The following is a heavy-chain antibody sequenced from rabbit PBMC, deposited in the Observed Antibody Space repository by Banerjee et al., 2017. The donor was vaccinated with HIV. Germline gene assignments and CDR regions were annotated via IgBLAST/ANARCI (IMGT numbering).Heavy chain of an antibody. CDR3: ARDDDSNSAWDFNL. CDR1: GFSFSSINY. V-gene: IGHV1S40*01. J-gene: IGHJ4*01. Sequence: QSLEESGGDLVTPGASLTLTCTASGFSFSSINYMCWVRQAPGKGLEWIACIDAGSSGGTYYASWAKGRFTISSTSSTTVTLQMTSLTAADTATYFCARDDDSNSAWDFNLWGQGTLVTVS. CDR2: IDAGSSGGT. D-gene: IGHD1-1*01.